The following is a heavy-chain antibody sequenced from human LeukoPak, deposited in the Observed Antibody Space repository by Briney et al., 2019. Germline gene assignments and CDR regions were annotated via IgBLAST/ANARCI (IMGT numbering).Heavy chain of an antibody. CDR3: AKDAPGGFDP. CDR2: MSGSGGST. Sequence: GGSLRLSCAASGFTFSSYVMSWVRQAPGKGLEWVSCMSGSGGSTYYGDSVKGRFTISRDNSKNTLYLQMNSLRAEDTAVYYCAKDAPGGFDPWGQGTLVTVSS. J-gene: IGHJ5*02. D-gene: IGHD7-27*01. V-gene: IGHV3-23*01. CDR1: GFTFSSYV.